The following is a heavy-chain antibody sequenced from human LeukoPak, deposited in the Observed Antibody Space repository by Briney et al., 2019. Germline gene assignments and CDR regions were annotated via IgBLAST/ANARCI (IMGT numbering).Heavy chain of an antibody. Sequence: GESLKISCKGSGYSFTSYWIGWVRQMPGKGLEWMGIIYPGDSDTRYSPSFQGQVTISADKSISTAYLQWSSLKASDTAMYYCAGLLRSDSSSVGNFDYWGQGTLVTVSS. CDR1: GYSFTSYW. CDR2: IYPGDSDT. V-gene: IGHV5-51*01. D-gene: IGHD6-6*01. CDR3: AGLLRSDSSSVGNFDY. J-gene: IGHJ4*02.